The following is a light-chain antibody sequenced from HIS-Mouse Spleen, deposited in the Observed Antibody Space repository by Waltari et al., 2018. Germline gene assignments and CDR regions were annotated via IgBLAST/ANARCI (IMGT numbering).Light chain of an antibody. CDR2: GAS. J-gene: IGKJ4*01. CDR1: QSVSNN. Sequence: EIVMTQSPATLSVSQGERATPSCRASQSVSNNLAWYQQKPGQAPRLLIYGASTRATGIPARFSGSGSGTEFTLTISSLQSEDFAVYYCQQYNNWPPGTFGGGTKVEIK. V-gene: IGKV3-15*01. CDR3: QQYNNWPPGT.